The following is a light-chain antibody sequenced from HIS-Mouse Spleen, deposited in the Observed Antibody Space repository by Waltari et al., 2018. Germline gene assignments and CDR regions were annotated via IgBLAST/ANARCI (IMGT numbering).Light chain of an antibody. CDR2: DDS. Sequence: SYVLTQPPSVSVAPGQTARITWGGNNIGSKSVPWYQQKPGQAPVRVVYDDSDRPSGIPERFSGSNSGNTATLTISRVEAGDEADYYCQVWDSSSDRVFGTGTKVTVL. CDR1: NIGSKS. CDR3: QVWDSSSDRV. V-gene: IGLV3-21*02. J-gene: IGLJ1*01.